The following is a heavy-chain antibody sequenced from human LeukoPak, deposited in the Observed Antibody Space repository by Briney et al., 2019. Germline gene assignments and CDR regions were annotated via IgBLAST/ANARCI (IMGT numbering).Heavy chain of an antibody. V-gene: IGHV3-30*04. CDR2: ISYDGSNK. CDR3: ARDSVYDYVWGSYRYTGNFDY. J-gene: IGHJ4*02. Sequence: GGSLRLSCAASGFTFSSYAMHWVRQAPGKGLEWVAVISYDGSNKYYADSVKGRFTISRDNSKNTLYLQMNSLRAEDTAVYYCARDSVYDYVWGSYRYTGNFDYWGQGTLVTVSS. D-gene: IGHD3-16*02. CDR1: GFTFSSYA.